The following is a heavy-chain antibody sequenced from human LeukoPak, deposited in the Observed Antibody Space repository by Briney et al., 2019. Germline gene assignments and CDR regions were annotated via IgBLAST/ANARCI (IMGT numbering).Heavy chain of an antibody. D-gene: IGHD3-10*01. J-gene: IGHJ4*02. CDR1: GGTFSSYA. V-gene: IGHV1-69*06. Sequence: SVKVSCKASGGTFSSYAISWVRQAPGQGLEWMGGIIPIFGTANYAQKFQGRVTITADKSTSTAYMEPSSLRSEDTAVYYCARGHSYYGSGSPDDWGQGTLVTVSS. CDR3: ARGHSYYGSGSPDD. CDR2: IIPIFGTA.